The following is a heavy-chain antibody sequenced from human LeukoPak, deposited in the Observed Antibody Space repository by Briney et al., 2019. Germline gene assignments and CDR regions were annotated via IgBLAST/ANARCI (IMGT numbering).Heavy chain of an antibody. J-gene: IGHJ6*02. CDR3: ARFSYGYDYYYGMDV. V-gene: IGHV4-61*02. D-gene: IGHD5-18*01. CDR2: IYTSGST. Sequence: SQTLSLTCTVSGGSISSGSYYWSWIRQPAGKGLEWIGRIYTSGSTNYNPSLKSRVTISVDTSKNQFSLKLSSVTAADTAVYYCARFSYGYDYYYGMDVWGQGTTVTVSS. CDR1: GGSISSGSYY.